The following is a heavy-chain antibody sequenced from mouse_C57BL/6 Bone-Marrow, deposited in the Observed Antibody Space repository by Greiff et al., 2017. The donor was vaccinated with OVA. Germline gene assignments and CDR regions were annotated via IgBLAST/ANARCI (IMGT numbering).Heavy chain of an antibody. V-gene: IGHV5-4*01. CDR3: ARDPRGPNFGRGAMDD. D-gene: IGHD4-1*01. Sequence: EVHLVESGGGLVKPGGSLKLSCAASGFTFSSYAMSWVRQTPEKRLEWVATISDGGSYTYYPDNVKGRFTISRDNAKNNLYLQMSHLKSEDTAMYYCARDPRGPNFGRGAMDDWGQGTSVTVSS. J-gene: IGHJ4*01. CDR1: GFTFSSYA. CDR2: ISDGGSYT.